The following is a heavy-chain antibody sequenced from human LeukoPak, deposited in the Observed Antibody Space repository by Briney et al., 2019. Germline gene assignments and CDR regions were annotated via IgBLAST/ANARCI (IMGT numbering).Heavy chain of an antibody. J-gene: IGHJ4*02. D-gene: IGHD1-26*01. CDR3: ARSATTVIDY. V-gene: IGHV1-2*02. Sequence: GASVKVSCKASGYTFTGYYMHWVRQAPGQGLEWMGWINPNSGGTNYAQKFQGRVTMTRDTSISTAYMELSRPRSDDTAVYCCARSATTVIDYWGQGTLVTVSS. CDR1: GYTFTGYY. CDR2: INPNSGGT.